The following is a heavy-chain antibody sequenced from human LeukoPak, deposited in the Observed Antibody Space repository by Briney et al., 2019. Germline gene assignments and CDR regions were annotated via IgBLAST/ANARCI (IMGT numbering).Heavy chain of an antibody. Sequence: GRSLRLSCAASGFTFSSYDIHWVRQAPGKGLEWVAVISYDGSNTFYADSVKGRFTISRDNSKNTLYLQMNSLRPEDTAMYYCARSRSTVVTRLDYWGQGTLVTVSS. J-gene: IGHJ4*02. D-gene: IGHD4-23*01. CDR3: ARSRSTVVTRLDY. CDR1: GFTFSSYD. CDR2: ISYDGSNT. V-gene: IGHV3-30*03.